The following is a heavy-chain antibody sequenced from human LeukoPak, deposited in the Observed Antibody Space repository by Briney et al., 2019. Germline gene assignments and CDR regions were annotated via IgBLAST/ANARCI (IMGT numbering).Heavy chain of an antibody. Sequence: PSETLSLTCTVSGGSISSYYWGWIRQPPGKGLEWIGSIYYSGSTYYNPSLQSRVTVSVVTSRNHFSLKLSSVTAADTAVYYCARDIVLVAASLYYFDYWGQGTLVTVSS. CDR3: ARDIVLVAASLYYFDY. CDR2: IYYSGST. J-gene: IGHJ4*02. CDR1: GGSISSYY. D-gene: IGHD2-8*02. V-gene: IGHV4-39*07.